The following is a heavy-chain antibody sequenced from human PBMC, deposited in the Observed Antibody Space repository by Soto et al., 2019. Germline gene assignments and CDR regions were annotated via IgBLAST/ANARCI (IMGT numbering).Heavy chain of an antibody. D-gene: IGHD4-17*01. V-gene: IGHV3-21*01. Sequence: PGGSLRLSCAASKFSFSTYSMNWVRQAPGKGLEWVSSISSSSSYIYYADSVKGRFTISRDNAKNSLYLQVNSLRAEDTAVYFCARDSGTVTPGYFDYWGQGTLVTVSS. CDR2: ISSSSSYI. J-gene: IGHJ4*02. CDR1: KFSFSTYS. CDR3: ARDSGTVTPGYFDY.